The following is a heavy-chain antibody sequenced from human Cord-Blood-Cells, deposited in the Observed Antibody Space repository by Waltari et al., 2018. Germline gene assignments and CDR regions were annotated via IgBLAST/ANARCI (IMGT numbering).Heavy chain of an antibody. D-gene: IGHD2-21*01. Sequence: EVQLVESGGGLIKPGGSLRLSCAASGFTVSSNYMSCVRQAPGKGLEWVSVIYSGGSTYYADSVKGRFTISRDNSKNTLYLQMNSLRAEDTAVYYCARWFASDLHFDYWGQGTLVTVSS. J-gene: IGHJ4*02. CDR3: ARWFASDLHFDY. CDR1: GFTVSSNY. CDR2: IYSGGST. V-gene: IGHV3-53*01.